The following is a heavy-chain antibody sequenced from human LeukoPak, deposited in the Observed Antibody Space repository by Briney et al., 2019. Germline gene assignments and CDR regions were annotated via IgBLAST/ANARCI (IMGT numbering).Heavy chain of an antibody. CDR1: GFTFSSYS. Sequence: GGSLRLSCAASGFTFSSYSMTWVRQAPGKGLEWVSSISSSSSYIYYADSVKGRFTISRDNAKNSLYLQMNSLRAEDTAVYYCARSVLRFVWYQLLWDYWGQGTLVTVSS. CDR2: ISSSSSYI. V-gene: IGHV3-21*01. J-gene: IGHJ4*02. D-gene: IGHD2-2*01. CDR3: ARSVLRFVWYQLLWDY.